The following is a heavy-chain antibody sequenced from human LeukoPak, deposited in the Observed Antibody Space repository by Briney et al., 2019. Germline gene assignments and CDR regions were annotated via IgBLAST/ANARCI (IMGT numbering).Heavy chain of an antibody. CDR2: ISWNSVSI. J-gene: IGHJ4*02. CDR3: AKATSRSAVTEFDY. Sequence: SGGSLRLSCAASGFTFDDYAMHWVRQAPGKGLEWVSGISWNSVSIGYADSVKGRFTISRDNAKNSLYLQMNSLRAEDMALYYCAKATSRSAVTEFDYWGQGTLVTVSS. V-gene: IGHV3-9*03. CDR1: GFTFDDYA. D-gene: IGHD3-3*01.